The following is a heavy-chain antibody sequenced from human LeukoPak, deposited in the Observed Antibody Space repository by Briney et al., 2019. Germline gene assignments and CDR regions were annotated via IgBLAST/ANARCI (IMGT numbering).Heavy chain of an antibody. CDR3: TTDRTTVTRRGTTVPDY. V-gene: IGHV3-15*01. D-gene: IGHD4-11*01. J-gene: IGHJ4*02. CDR2: IKSKTDGGTT. CDR1: GFTFSNAW. Sequence: PGGSLRLSCAASGFTFSNAWMSWVRQAPGKGLEWVGRIKSKTDGGTTDYAAPVKGRFTISRDDSKNTLYLQMNSLKTEDTAVYYCTTDRTTVTRRGTTVPDYWGRGTLVSVSS.